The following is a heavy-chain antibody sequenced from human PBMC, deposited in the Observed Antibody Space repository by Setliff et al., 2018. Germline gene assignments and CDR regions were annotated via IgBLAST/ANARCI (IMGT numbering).Heavy chain of an antibody. V-gene: IGHV4-61*02. D-gene: IGHD2-21*01. CDR2: IYISGST. J-gene: IGHJ6*03. CDR1: GGSISSDSHY. Sequence: PSETLSLTCTVSGGSISSDSHYWGWIRQPAGKGLEWIGRIYISGSTIYNPSLKSRVTVSIDTSKNQFSLKLNSVTAADTAVYFCARGITSGDYWGQRFFYLDVWGRGTTVTVSS. CDR3: ARGITSGDYWGQRFFYLDV.